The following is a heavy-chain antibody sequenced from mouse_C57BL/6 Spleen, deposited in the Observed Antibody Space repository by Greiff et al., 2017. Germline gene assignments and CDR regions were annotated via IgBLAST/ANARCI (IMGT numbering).Heavy chain of an antibody. D-gene: IGHD2-5*01. CDR3: ARLGDSNLYFDY. CDR2: IDPSDSYT. V-gene: IGHV1-69*01. CDR1: GYTFTSYW. Sequence: QVQLKQPGAELVMPGASVKLSCTASGYTFTSYWMHWVKQRPGQGLEWIGEIDPSDSYTNYNQKFKGKSTLTVDKSSSTAYMQLSSLTSEDSAVYYCARLGDSNLYFDYWGQGTTLTVSS. J-gene: IGHJ2*01.